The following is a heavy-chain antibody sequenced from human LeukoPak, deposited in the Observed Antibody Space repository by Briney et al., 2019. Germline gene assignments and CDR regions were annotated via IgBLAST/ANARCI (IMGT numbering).Heavy chain of an antibody. V-gene: IGHV3-23*01. J-gene: IGHJ4*02. D-gene: IGHD6-13*01. CDR3: AKDPPGSISWYGNWTLENY. Sequence: GGSLRLSCAASGFTFSSYAMSWVRQAPGKGLEWVSAISGSGGSTYYADSVKGRFTISRDNSKNTLYLQMNSLRAEDTAVYYCAKDPPGSISWYGNWTLENYWGQGTLVTVSS. CDR1: GFTFSSYA. CDR2: ISGSGGST.